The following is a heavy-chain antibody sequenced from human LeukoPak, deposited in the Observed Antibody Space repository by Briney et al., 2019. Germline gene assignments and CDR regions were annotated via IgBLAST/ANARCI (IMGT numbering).Heavy chain of an antibody. CDR2: IYSGGST. V-gene: IGHV3-53*01. Sequence: GGSLRLSCAASGFPVSSNYMSWVRQAPGKGLEGVSVIYSGGSTYYADSVKGRFTISRDNSKNTLYLQMNSLRAEDTAVYYCARGSGYTGFYNWFDPWGQGTLVTVSS. D-gene: IGHD5-12*01. CDR1: GFPVSSNY. J-gene: IGHJ5*02. CDR3: ARGSGYTGFYNWFDP.